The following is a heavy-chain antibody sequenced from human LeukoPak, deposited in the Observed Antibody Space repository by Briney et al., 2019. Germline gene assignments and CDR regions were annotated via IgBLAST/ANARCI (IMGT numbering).Heavy chain of an antibody. CDR3: ARLKLSGLPHYMDV. Sequence: ASVKVSCKASGYTFTGYYMHWVRQAPGQGLEWMGWINPNSGGTNHAQKFQGRVTMTRDTSISTAYMELSRLRSDDTAVYYCARLKLSGLPHYMDVWGKGTTVTVSS. D-gene: IGHD2-15*01. J-gene: IGHJ6*03. CDR2: INPNSGGT. CDR1: GYTFTGYY. V-gene: IGHV1-2*02.